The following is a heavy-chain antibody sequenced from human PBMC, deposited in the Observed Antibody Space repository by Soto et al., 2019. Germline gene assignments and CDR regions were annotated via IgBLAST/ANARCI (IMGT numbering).Heavy chain of an antibody. CDR3: ARLNSGDRDYYYYMDV. CDR2: ISSSSSYI. Sequence: GESLKISCAASGFTFSSYSMNWVRQAPGKGLEWVSSISSSSSYIYYADSVKGRFTISRDNAKNSLYLQMNSLRAEDTAVYYCARLNSGDRDYYYYMDVWGKGTTVTVSS. CDR1: GFTFSSYS. V-gene: IGHV3-21*01. J-gene: IGHJ6*03. D-gene: IGHD7-27*01.